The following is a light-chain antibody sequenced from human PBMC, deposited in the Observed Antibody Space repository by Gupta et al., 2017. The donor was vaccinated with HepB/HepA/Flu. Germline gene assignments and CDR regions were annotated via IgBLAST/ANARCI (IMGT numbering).Light chain of an antibody. CDR1: QGIGTY. Sequence: DIKMTHSPSSLSASVGDRVTITCRASQGIGTYLNWYQQRPGKAPNVLIYVASTLESGVPSRFGGSGSGTDFTLTISNLQPEDFGTYFCQQSYEIPRTFGQGTKVEMK. CDR2: VAS. J-gene: IGKJ1*01. CDR3: QQSYEIPRT. V-gene: IGKV1-39*01.